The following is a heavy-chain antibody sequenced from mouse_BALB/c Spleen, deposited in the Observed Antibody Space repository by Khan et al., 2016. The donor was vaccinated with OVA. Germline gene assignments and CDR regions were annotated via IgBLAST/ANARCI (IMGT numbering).Heavy chain of an antibody. V-gene: IGHV5-9-3*01. CDR1: GFTFSNYA. D-gene: IGHD2-3*01. J-gene: IGHJ2*01. CDR2: VSSGGSFT. Sequence: EVELVESGGGLVKPGGSLKLSCAASGFTFSNYAMSWVRQTPEKRLEWVATVSSGGSFTYSPDSVKGRVTISRDNAKNTLYLQMSSLRSEDTAMYYCARQGGIYDGPFDYWGQGTTLTVSS. CDR3: ARQGGIYDGPFDY.